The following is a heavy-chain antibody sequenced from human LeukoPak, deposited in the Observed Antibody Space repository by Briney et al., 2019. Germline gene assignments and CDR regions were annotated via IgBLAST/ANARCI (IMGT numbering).Heavy chain of an antibody. CDR2: ICTTGTTNYNP. Sequence: SETLSLTCTVSGGSISSYYWSWIRQPAGKGLEWIGRICTTGTTNYNPNYNPSLKSRVTMSVDTSKNQFSLKLSSVTAADTAVYYCARYGVGTGMASFAPWGQGPLVTVSS. J-gene: IGHJ5*02. CDR1: GGSISSYY. D-gene: IGHD2-8*01. V-gene: IGHV4-4*07. CDR3: ARYGVGTGMASFAP.